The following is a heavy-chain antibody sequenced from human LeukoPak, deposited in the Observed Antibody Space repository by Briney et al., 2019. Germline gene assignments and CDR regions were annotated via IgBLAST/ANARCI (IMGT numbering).Heavy chain of an antibody. J-gene: IGHJ3*02. V-gene: IGHV6-1*01. CDR3: ARERCSSTSCYYAFDI. CDR1: GDSVSSNSAA. D-gene: IGHD2-2*01. Sequence: SQTLSLTCAISGDSVSSNSAAWNWIRQSPSRALEWLGRTYYRSKGYNDYAVSVKSRITINPDTSKHQFSLQLNSVTPENTAVYYCARERCSSTSCYYAFDIWGQGTMVTVSS. CDR2: TYYRSKGYN.